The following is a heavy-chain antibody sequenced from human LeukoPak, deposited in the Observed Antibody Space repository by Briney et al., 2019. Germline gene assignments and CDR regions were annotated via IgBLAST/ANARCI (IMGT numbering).Heavy chain of an antibody. Sequence: ASVKVSCTVSGYALTELSMHWVRQAPGKGLEWMGGFDPEDGGTIYAQKFQGRVTMTEDTSTDTAYMELSSLRSEDTAVYYCATGELAYCGGDCSRSLPPDYWGQGTLVTVSS. J-gene: IGHJ4*02. V-gene: IGHV1-24*01. CDR2: FDPEDGGT. D-gene: IGHD2-21*02. CDR1: GYALTELS. CDR3: ATGELAYCGGDCSRSLPPDY.